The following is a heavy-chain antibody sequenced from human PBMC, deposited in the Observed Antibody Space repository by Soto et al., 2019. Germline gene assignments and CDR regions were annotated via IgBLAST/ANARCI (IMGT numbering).Heavy chain of an antibody. Sequence: PGGSLRLSCAASGFTFSTYGMHWVRQAPGKGLEWVAVISYDGSDKYYADSVKGRFTISRDSSKNMLYPQMNSLRAEDTAIYYCAKESYYDSSDYNAFDIWGQGTMVTVSS. CDR1: GFTFSTYG. J-gene: IGHJ3*02. D-gene: IGHD3-22*01. CDR2: ISYDGSDK. CDR3: AKESYYDSSDYNAFDI. V-gene: IGHV3-30*18.